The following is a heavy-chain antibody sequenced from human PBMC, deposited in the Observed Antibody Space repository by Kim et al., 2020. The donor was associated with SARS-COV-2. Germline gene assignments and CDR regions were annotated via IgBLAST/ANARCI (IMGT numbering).Heavy chain of an antibody. V-gene: IGHV1-45*02. J-gene: IGHJ4*02. Sequence: YAKKFQDRVTITRDRSMSTAYMELSSLRSEDTAMYYCASSARAVAGILDYWGQGTLVTVSS. CDR3: ASSARAVAGILDY. D-gene: IGHD6-19*01.